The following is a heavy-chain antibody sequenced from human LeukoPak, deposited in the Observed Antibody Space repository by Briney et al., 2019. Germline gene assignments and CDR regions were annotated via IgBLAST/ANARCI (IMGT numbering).Heavy chain of an antibody. CDR1: GFTFSSYW. J-gene: IGHJ4*02. V-gene: IGHV3-7*01. D-gene: IGHD6-13*01. CDR3: ARENWGSSSWWHFDY. CDR2: IKQDGSEK. Sequence: GGSLRLSCAASGFTFSSYWMSWVRQAPGKGLEWVANIKQDGSEKYYVDSVKGRFTISRDNAKNSLYLQMNSLRAEDTAVYYCARENWGSSSWWHFDYWGQGTLVTVSS.